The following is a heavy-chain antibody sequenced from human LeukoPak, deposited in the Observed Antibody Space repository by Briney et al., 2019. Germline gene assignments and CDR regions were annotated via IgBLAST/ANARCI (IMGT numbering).Heavy chain of an antibody. V-gene: IGHV1-2*06. Sequence: VASVRVSCKASGYTFTGYYMHWVRQAPGQGLEWMGRINPISGGTNYAQKFQGRVTMTRDTSISTASMELSGLRSDDTPVYHCARDLRYDRSGYPYWGEGTLVSVSS. CDR3: ARDLRYDRSGYPY. D-gene: IGHD3-22*01. J-gene: IGHJ4*02. CDR1: GYTFTGYY. CDR2: INPISGGT.